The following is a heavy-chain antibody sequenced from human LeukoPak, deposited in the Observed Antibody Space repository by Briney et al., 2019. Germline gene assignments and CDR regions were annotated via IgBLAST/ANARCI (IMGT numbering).Heavy chain of an antibody. D-gene: IGHD3-10*01. CDR3: ARGHGSGSYYPLQFDY. Sequence: GGSLRLSCAASGFTFSSYAMSWVRQAPGKGLEWVSAISGSGGSTYYADSVKGRFTISRDNSKNTLSLQMNSLRAEDTAVYYCARGHGSGSYYPLQFDYWGQGTLVTVST. CDR2: ISGSGGST. CDR1: GFTFSSYA. V-gene: IGHV3-23*01. J-gene: IGHJ4*02.